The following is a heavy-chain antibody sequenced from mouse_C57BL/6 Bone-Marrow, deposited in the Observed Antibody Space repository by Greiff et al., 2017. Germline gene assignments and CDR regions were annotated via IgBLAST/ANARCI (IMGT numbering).Heavy chain of an antibody. CDR3: ARHPNLLLRFLFAY. Sequence: EVKLMESGGGLVKPGGSLKLSCAASGFTFSSYTMSWVRQTPEKRLEWVATISGGGGNTYYPDSVKGRFTISRDNAKNTLYLQMSSLRSEDTALYYCARHPNLLLRFLFAYWGQGTLVTVSA. D-gene: IGHD1-1*01. CDR2: ISGGGGNT. V-gene: IGHV5-9*01. J-gene: IGHJ3*01. CDR1: GFTFSSYT.